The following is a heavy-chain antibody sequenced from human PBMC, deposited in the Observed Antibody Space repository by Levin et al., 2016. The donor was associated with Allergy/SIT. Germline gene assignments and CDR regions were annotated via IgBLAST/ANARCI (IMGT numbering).Heavy chain of an antibody. Sequence: SGPTLVKPTQTFTLTCTFSGFSLSTSGVGVGLDPSRPQGKALEWLALIFWNDAKRYNPSLKTRLTVTKDTSENQVVLTMTNMDPVDTATYYCVHATGELFPHWGQGTLVTVSS. CDR1: GFSLSTSGVG. CDR2: IFWNDAK. V-gene: IGHV2-5*01. D-gene: IGHD3-10*01. J-gene: IGHJ4*02. CDR3: VHATGELFPH.